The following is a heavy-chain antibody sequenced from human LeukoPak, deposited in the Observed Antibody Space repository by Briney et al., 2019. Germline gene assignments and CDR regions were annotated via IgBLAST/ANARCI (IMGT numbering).Heavy chain of an antibody. D-gene: IGHD6-19*01. CDR2: ITATGDTA. J-gene: IGHJ4*02. V-gene: IGHV3-23*01. CDR1: GFTFTKCA. Sequence: TGGSLRLSCVASGFTFTKCAMSWIRQAPGKGLEWVAIITATGDTAYYADSVKGRFTISRDNSRNTGYMQMDSLRAEDTAIYYCAGDRNSDWYSPLDYWGQGSQVTVSP. CDR3: AGDRNSDWYSPLDY.